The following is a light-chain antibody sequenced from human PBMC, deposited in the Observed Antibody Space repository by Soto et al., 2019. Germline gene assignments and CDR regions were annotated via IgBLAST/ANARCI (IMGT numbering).Light chain of an antibody. Sequence: EIVLTQSPATLSLSPGERATLSCRASQSVSSYLAWYHQKPGQAPRLLIYDASNRATGSPARFSGSGSGTDVTLTISSLEPEDVAVYYCQQRSNWPLITFGQGTRLEIK. J-gene: IGKJ5*01. CDR1: QSVSSY. V-gene: IGKV3-11*01. CDR3: QQRSNWPLIT. CDR2: DAS.